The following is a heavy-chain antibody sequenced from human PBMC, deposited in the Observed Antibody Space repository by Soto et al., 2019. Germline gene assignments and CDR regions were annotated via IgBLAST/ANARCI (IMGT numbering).Heavy chain of an antibody. CDR3: ARDTPRGYSHGPFDY. CDR1: GGSISSGSYY. D-gene: IGHD5-18*01. CDR2: IYYSGST. Sequence: PSETLSLTCTVSGGSISSGSYYWSWIRQHPGKGLEWIGYIYYSGSTYYNPSLKSRVTISVDTSKNQFSLKLSSVTAADTPAYYCARDTPRGYSHGPFDYLGQGTRGTVCS. V-gene: IGHV4-31*03. J-gene: IGHJ4*02.